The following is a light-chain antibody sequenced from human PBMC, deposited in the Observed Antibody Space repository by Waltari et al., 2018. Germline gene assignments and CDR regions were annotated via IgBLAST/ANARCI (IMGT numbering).Light chain of an antibody. CDR2: GVS. CDR3: CSYEGTYTSVL. V-gene: IGLV2-11*01. J-gene: IGLJ2*01. CDR1: SNFGGYNY. Sequence: QSALTQPRSVSGSPGQSVTISCTVPSNFGGYNYVPCYQQHPGKAPKLVIYGVSERPSGVPDRFSGSKSGKTASLTISGLQSEDEADYYCCSYEGTYTSVLFGGGTKLTVL.